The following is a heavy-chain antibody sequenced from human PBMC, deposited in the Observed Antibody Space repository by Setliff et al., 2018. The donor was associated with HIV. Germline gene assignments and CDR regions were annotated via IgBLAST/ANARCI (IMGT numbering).Heavy chain of an antibody. D-gene: IGHD3-16*01. Sequence: ASVKVSCKVSGHTLTELSMHWVRQAPGKGLEWMGCFDPEDGETIYAQKFQGRVTMTDDISTDTTYMELINLRSEDTAVYYCATAPEYGGKWGQGTLVTVS. J-gene: IGHJ4*02. CDR1: GHTLTELS. CDR3: ATAPEYGGK. V-gene: IGHV1-24*01. CDR2: FDPEDGET.